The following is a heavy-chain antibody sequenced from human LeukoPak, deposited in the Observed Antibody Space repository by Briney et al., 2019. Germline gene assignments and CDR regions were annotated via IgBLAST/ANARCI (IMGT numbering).Heavy chain of an antibody. Sequence: GGSLRLSCAASGFTFSAYWMSWVRQAPGKGLEWVANIKQDGSEQYYVDSVKGRFTISRDNAKNSLYLQMNTLRPEDTAVYYCARERQNKDFWSGGDYWGQGTLVTVSS. V-gene: IGHV3-7*01. J-gene: IGHJ4*02. CDR2: IKQDGSEQ. CDR3: ARERQNKDFWSGGDY. CDR1: GFTFSAYW. D-gene: IGHD3-3*01.